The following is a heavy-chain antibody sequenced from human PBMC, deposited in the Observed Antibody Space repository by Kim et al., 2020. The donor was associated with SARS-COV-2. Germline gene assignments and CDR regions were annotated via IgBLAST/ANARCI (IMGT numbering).Heavy chain of an antibody. CDR1: GFTFSSYG. Sequence: GGSLRLSCAASGFTFSSYGMHWVRQAPGKGLEWVAAIWYDGSNKYYADSVKGRFTISRDNSKNTLYLQMNSLRAEDTAVYYCAKGYSSGWYPFYYYYYVMDVWGQGATVSVSS. J-gene: IGHJ6*02. CDR3: AKGYSSGWYPFYYYYYVMDV. CDR2: IWYDGSNK. V-gene: IGHV3-33*06. D-gene: IGHD6-19*01.